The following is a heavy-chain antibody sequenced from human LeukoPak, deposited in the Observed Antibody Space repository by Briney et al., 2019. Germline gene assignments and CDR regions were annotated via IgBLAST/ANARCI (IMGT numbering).Heavy chain of an antibody. D-gene: IGHD5-18*01. CDR3: ARSDTAMVNLDY. V-gene: IGHV4-59*08. J-gene: IGHJ4*02. CDR2: IYYSGST. CDR1: GGSISSYY. Sequence: SETLSLTCTASGGSISSYYWSWIRQPPVKGLEWIGYIYYSGSTNYNPSLRSRVTISVDTSKNQFSLKLSSVTAADRAVYYCARSDTAMVNLDYWGQGTLVTVSS.